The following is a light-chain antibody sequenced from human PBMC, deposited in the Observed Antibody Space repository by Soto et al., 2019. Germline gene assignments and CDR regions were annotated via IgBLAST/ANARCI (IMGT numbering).Light chain of an antibody. CDR2: TAG. CDR3: SAWDNSLNGDV. CDR1: SYNIGSNT. J-gene: IGLJ1*01. V-gene: IGLV1-44*01. Sequence: QSVLTQPLSASASPGQRVTISCSGGSYNIGSNTVAWYQHLPGTAPPRLIFTAGQRPSGVPGRFSGSKSGTSAYLAISGLQADDEADYNCSAWDNSLNGDVFGPGTKVTVL.